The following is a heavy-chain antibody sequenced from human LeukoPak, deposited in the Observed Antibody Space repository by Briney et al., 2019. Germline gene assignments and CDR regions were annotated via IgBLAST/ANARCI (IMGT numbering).Heavy chain of an antibody. D-gene: IGHD2-15*01. CDR2: IIPILGIA. J-gene: IGHJ5*02. V-gene: IGHV1-69*04. CDR3: ASNGYCSGGSCYLNNWFDP. CDR1: VGTFSSYA. Sequence: SVTVSCKASVGTFSSYAISWVRQAPGQGLEWMGRIIPILGIANYAQKFQGRVTITADKSTSTAYMELSSLRSEDTAVYYCASNGYCSGGSCYLNNWFDPWGQGTLVTVSS.